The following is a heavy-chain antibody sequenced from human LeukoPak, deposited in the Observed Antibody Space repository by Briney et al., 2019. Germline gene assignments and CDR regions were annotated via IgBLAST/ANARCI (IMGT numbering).Heavy chain of an antibody. V-gene: IGHV1-2*02. J-gene: IGHJ4*02. D-gene: IGHD3-22*01. CDR1: GYTFTGYY. CDR3: ARGLSAAPYYYDSSGYYPDY. CDR2: INPNSGGT. Sequence: ASVKVSCKASGYTFTGYYMHWVRQAPGQGLEWMGWINPNSGGTNYAQKFQGRVTMTRDTSISTAYMELSRLRSDDTAVYYCARGLSAAPYYYDSSGYYPDYWGQGTLVTVSS.